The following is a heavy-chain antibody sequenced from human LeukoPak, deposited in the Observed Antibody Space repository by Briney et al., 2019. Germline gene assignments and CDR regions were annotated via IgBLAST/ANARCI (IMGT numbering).Heavy chain of an antibody. CDR1: GGSFSGYY. V-gene: IGHV4-34*01. J-gene: IGHJ3*02. Sequence: SETLSLTCAVYGGSFSGYYWSWIRQPPGKGLEWSGEINHSGSTNYNPSLKSRVTISVDTSKNQFSLKVSSVTAADTAVYYCAREVEYYDSSGYRPHAFDIWGQGTLVTVSS. CDR3: AREVEYYDSSGYRPHAFDI. CDR2: INHSGST. D-gene: IGHD3-22*01.